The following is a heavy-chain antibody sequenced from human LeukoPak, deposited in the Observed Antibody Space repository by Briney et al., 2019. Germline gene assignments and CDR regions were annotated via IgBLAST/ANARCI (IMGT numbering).Heavy chain of an antibody. CDR3: ARDRERYNWNDGAFDI. CDR1: GFTFSSYG. CDR2: IWYDGSNK. J-gene: IGHJ3*02. V-gene: IGHV3-33*01. Sequence: GRSLRLSCAASGFTFSSYGKHWVRQAPGKGLEWVAVIWYDGSNKYYADSVKGRFTISRDNSKNTLYLQMNSLRAEDTAVYYCARDRERYNWNDGAFDIWGQGTMVTVSS. D-gene: IGHD1-1*01.